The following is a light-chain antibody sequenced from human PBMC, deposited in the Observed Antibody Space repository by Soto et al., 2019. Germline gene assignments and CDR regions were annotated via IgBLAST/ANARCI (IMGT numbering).Light chain of an antibody. CDR1: QSVDND. CDR2: DAS. V-gene: IGKV3D-15*01. J-gene: IGKJ4*01. CDR3: QQYKNWPLT. Sequence: IVMTQSPATLSVSPGARATLSCRASQSVDNDLAWYQQKPGQPPRLLIYDASTRATGIPARFSGSQSGTEFTLTISSLLSEDFAVYFCQQYKNWPLTFGGGTKVETK.